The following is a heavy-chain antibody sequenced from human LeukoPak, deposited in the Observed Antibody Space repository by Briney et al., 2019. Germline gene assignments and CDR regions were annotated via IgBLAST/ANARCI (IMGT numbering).Heavy chain of an antibody. V-gene: IGHV4-59*08. D-gene: IGHD6-19*01. J-gene: IGHJ4*02. CDR2: ISYSGST. CDR3: ARRGSGWPFDY. Sequence: KPSETLSLTCAVYGGSFSGYYWSWIRQPPGKGLEWIGYISYSGSTNYNPSLKSRVTISVDTSKNQFSLKLSSVTAADTAVYYCARRGSGWPFDYWGQGTLVTVSS. CDR1: GGSFSGYY.